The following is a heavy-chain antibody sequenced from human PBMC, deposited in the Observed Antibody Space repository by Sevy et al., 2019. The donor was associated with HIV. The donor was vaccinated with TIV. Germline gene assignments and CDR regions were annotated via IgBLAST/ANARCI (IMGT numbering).Heavy chain of an antibody. J-gene: IGHJ6*02. V-gene: IGHV1-2*02. CDR3: ARDIVVVPAAIPNYYGMDV. CDR1: GYTFTGYY. Sequence: ASVKVSCKASGYTFTGYYMHWVRQAPGQGREWMGWINPNSGGTNYAQKFQGRVTMTRDTSISTAYVELNGLRSDDTAVYYCARDIVVVPAAIPNYYGMDVWGQGTTVTVSS. CDR2: INPNSGGT. D-gene: IGHD2-2*02.